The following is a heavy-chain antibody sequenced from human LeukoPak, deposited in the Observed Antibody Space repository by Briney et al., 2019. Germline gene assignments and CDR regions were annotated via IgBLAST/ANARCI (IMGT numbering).Heavy chain of an antibody. V-gene: IGHV3-30*04. CDR3: ARDPRTLDSIAVAGTDY. CDR1: GFTFSSYA. Sequence: GGSLRLSCAASGFTFSSYAMHWVRQAPGKGLEWVAVISYDGSNKYYADSVKGRFTISRDNSKNTLYLQMNSLRAEDTAVYYCARDPRTLDSIAVAGTDYWGQGTLVTVSS. D-gene: IGHD6-19*01. CDR2: ISYDGSNK. J-gene: IGHJ4*02.